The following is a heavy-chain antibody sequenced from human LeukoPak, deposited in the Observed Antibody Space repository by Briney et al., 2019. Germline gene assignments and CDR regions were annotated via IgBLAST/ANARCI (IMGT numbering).Heavy chain of an antibody. CDR2: IYTSGST. J-gene: IGHJ6*03. D-gene: IGHD6-19*01. Sequence: PSETLSLTCTVSGGSISSYYWSWIRQPAGKGLEWIGRIYTSGSTNYNPSLKSRVTMSVDTSKNQFSLKLSSVTAADTAVYYCAISIAVAGDYYYYYMDVRGKGTTVTISS. V-gene: IGHV4-4*07. CDR1: GGSISSYY. CDR3: AISIAVAGDYYYYYMDV.